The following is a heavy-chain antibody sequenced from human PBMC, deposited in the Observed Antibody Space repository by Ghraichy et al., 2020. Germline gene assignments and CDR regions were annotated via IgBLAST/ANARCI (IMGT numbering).Heavy chain of an antibody. CDR2: IKQDGSEK. J-gene: IGHJ3*02. CDR1: GFTFSSYW. CDR3: AREEQQLADAFDI. Sequence: GGSLRLSCAASGFTFSSYWMSWVRQAPGKGLEWVANIKQDGSEKYYVDSVKGRFTISRDNAKNSLYLQMNSLRAEDTAVYHCAREEQQLADAFDIWGQGTMVTVSS. D-gene: IGHD6-13*01. V-gene: IGHV3-7*03.